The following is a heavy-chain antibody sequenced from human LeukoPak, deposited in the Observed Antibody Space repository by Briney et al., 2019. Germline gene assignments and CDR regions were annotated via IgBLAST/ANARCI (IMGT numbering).Heavy chain of an antibody. CDR1: GFTFSSYW. CDR3: ARACYSGSGSYCS. CDR2: INIDGSST. Sequence: GGSLRLSCAASGFTFSSYWMHWVRQVPGKGMVWVSRINIDGSSTNYADSVKGRFTLSRDNAKNTLYLQMNSLRAEDTAVYYCARACYSGSGSYCSWGQGTLVTVSS. D-gene: IGHD3-10*01. J-gene: IGHJ5*02. V-gene: IGHV3-74*01.